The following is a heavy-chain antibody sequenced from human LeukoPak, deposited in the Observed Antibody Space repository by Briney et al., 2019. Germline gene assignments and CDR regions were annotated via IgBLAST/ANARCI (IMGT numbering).Heavy chain of an antibody. V-gene: IGHV7-4-1*02. CDR2: INANTGNP. J-gene: IGHJ5*02. D-gene: IGHD3-16*01. Sequence: ASVKVSCKASGYTFTSYAMNWVRQAPGQGLEWMGWINANTGNPTYAQGFTGRFVFSLDTSVSTAYLQISSLKAEGTAVYYCAREAMITFGGVMTHWFDPWGQGTLVTVSS. CDR1: GYTFTSYA. CDR3: AREAMITFGGVMTHWFDP.